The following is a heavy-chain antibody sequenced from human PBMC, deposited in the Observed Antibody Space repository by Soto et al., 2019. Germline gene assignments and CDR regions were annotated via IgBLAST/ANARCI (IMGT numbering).Heavy chain of an antibody. D-gene: IGHD3-10*01. V-gene: IGHV4-34*01. CDR2: INYTGSA. CDR1: GGSFSGFY. CDR3: ARDHPGSSHFDY. J-gene: IGHJ4*02. Sequence: PSETLSLTCAVYGGSFSGFYWSWIRQPPGKGLEWIGDINYTGSANYSPSLKSRVTISVDTSKNQFSLKLSSVTAADTAVYYCARDHPGSSHFDYWGQGTLVTVSS.